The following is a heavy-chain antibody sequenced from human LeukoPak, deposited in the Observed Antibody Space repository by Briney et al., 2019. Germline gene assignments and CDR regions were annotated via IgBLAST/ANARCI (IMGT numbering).Heavy chain of an antibody. CDR2: IIPIFGTA. D-gene: IGHD4-11*01. CDR1: GYTFTSYA. Sequence: SVKVSCKASGYTFTSYAMNWVRQAPGQGLEWMGGIIPIFGTANYAQKFQGRVTITADKSTSTAYMELSSLRSEDTAVYYCAIPHPSNFYPPNAFDIWGQGTMVTVSS. CDR3: AIPHPSNFYPPNAFDI. V-gene: IGHV1-69*06. J-gene: IGHJ3*02.